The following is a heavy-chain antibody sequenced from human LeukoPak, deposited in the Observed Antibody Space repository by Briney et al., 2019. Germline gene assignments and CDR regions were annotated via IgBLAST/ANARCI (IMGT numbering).Heavy chain of an antibody. Sequence: GGSLRLSCAASGFTFSSYWMNWVRQAPGKGLEWVSSITRSSIYTYYADSVKGRFTISRDNAKNSLYLQMNSLRAEDTAVYYCARVKYDSSGYYGIVDYWGQGTLVTVSS. D-gene: IGHD3-22*01. CDR1: GFTFSSYW. V-gene: IGHV3-21*01. J-gene: IGHJ4*02. CDR3: ARVKYDSSGYYGIVDY. CDR2: ITRSSIYT.